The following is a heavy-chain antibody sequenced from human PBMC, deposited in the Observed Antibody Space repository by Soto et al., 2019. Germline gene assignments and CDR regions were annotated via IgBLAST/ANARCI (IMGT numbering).Heavy chain of an antibody. V-gene: IGHV3-48*01. CDR2: ISSGSSTI. Sequence: GGSLRLSCAASGLTFITYSMNWVRQAPWKGLEWVSYISSGSSTIYYADSVKGRFTISRDNAKNSLYLQMDSLRAEDTAVYYATRSAYMDVWGTGTTVTVSS. D-gene: IGHD2-2*01. CDR1: GLTFITYS. J-gene: IGHJ6*03. CDR3: TRSAYMDV.